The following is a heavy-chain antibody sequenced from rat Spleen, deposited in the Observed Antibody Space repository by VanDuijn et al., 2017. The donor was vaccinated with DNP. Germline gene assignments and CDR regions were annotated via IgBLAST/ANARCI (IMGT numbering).Heavy chain of an antibody. CDR3: TTTGSTSFDY. CDR1: GFTFSDYY. V-gene: IGHV5-20*01. Sequence: EVQLVESGGGLVQPGGSLKLSCAASGFTFSDYYMAWVRQAPTNGLELVAYISYAGGSTYHGDSVKGRFTISRDNAKNTLHLQMNSLRSEDTATYYCTTTGSTSFDYWGQGVMVTVSS. D-gene: IGHD5-1*01. J-gene: IGHJ2*01. CDR2: ISYAGGST.